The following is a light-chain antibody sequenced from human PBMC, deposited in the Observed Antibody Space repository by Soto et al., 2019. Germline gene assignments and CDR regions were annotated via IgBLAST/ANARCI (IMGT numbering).Light chain of an antibody. CDR2: GAS. Sequence: EIVMTQSPATLSVSPGERATLSCRASQSISNNLAWYQQKPGQAPSLLIYGASTRATGIPASFSGSGSGTEFTLTISSLQSEDSAVYYCQQYNNWPPRTFGQGTKLEIK. CDR3: QQYNNWPPRT. V-gene: IGKV3-15*01. CDR1: QSISNN. J-gene: IGKJ2*01.